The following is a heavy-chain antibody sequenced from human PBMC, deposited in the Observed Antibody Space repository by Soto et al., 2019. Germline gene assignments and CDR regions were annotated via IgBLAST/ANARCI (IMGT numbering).Heavy chain of an antibody. Sequence: GESLKISCKGSGYIFSNYWISWVRQKSGKGLEWMGRIDPSDSYTNFSPSFQGHISISVDKSTSTAFLQWSSLKASDTAIYYCAREWGRASYAFTDFDLWGQGTLGTVSS. CDR3: AREWGRASYAFTDFDL. CDR2: IDPSDSYT. J-gene: IGHJ4*02. CDR1: GYIFSNYW. D-gene: IGHD3-16*01. V-gene: IGHV5-10-1*01.